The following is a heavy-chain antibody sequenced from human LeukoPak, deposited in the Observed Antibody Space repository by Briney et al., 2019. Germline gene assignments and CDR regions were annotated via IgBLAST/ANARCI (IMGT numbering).Heavy chain of an antibody. J-gene: IGHJ4*02. Sequence: SQTLSLTGTVSGGSISSGDYYWSWIRQPPGKGLECIGYIYYSGSTYYNPSLKSRVTISVDTSKNQFSLKLSSVTAADTAVYYCARRDTAMVNFDYWGQGTLVTVSS. CDR1: GGSISSGDYY. CDR3: ARRDTAMVNFDY. CDR2: IYYSGST. V-gene: IGHV4-30-4*08. D-gene: IGHD5-18*01.